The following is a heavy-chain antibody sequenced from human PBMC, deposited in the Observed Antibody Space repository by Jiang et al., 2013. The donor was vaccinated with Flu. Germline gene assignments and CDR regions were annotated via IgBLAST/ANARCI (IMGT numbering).Heavy chain of an antibody. V-gene: IGHV7-4-1*02. J-gene: IGHJ4*02. CDR1: TFTSYA. Sequence: TFTSYAMNWVRQAPGQGLEWMGWINTNTGNPTYAQGFTGRFVFSLDTSVSTAYLQISSLKAEDTAVYYCARGYPVDIVATTTFDYWGQGTLVTVSS. CDR3: ARGYPVDIVATTTFDY. D-gene: IGHD5-12*01. CDR2: INTNTGNP.